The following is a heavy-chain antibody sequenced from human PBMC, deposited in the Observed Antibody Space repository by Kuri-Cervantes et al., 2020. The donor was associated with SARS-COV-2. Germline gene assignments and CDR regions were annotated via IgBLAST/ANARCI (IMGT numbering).Heavy chain of an antibody. CDR3: VRDGDHWNFDY. V-gene: IGHV3-7*01. CDR2: IKQDGSEK. CDR1: GFTFSSYW. J-gene: IGHJ4*02. Sequence: GESLKISCAASGFTFSSYWMSWVRQAPGKGLEWVASIKQDGSEKYYVDSVKGRFTISRDNAKNSLYLQMNSLRAEDTAVYYCVRDGDHWNFDYWGQGTLVTVSS. D-gene: IGHD1-1*01.